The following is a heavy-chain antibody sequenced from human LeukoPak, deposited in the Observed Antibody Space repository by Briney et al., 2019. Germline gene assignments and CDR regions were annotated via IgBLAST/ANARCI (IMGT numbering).Heavy chain of an antibody. CDR2: IWYDGSNK. CDR3: AKPPGGYSSSPPEG. V-gene: IGHV3-33*06. Sequence: GGSLRLSCAASGFTFSSYGMHWVRQAPGKGLEWVAVIWYDGSNKYYADSVKGRFTISRDNSKNTLYPQMNSLRAEDTAVYYCAKPPGGYSSSPPEGWGQGTLVTVSS. J-gene: IGHJ4*02. CDR1: GFTFSSYG. D-gene: IGHD6-6*01.